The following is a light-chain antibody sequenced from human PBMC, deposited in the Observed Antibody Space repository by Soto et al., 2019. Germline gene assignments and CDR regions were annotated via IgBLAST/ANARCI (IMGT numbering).Light chain of an antibody. CDR1: SSDIGAHNF. CDR3: SEYAGSSNG. CDR2: EVI. V-gene: IGLV2-14*03. J-gene: IGLJ1*01. Sequence: QSVLTQPASVSGSPGQAITVSCSGTSSDIGAHNFVSWYRQHPGKAPKLIIYEVINRPSGVSDRFSGSKSGNTASLTVSGLQAEDEADYYCSEYAGSSNGFGTGTKGTGL.